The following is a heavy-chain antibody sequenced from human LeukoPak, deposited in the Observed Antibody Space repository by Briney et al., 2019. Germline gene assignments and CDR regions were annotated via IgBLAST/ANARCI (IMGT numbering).Heavy chain of an antibody. CDR3: ARDVGHYASGTSYFDY. V-gene: IGHV3-33*01. D-gene: IGHD3-10*01. Sequence: GGSLRLSCAASGFTFSSYDMFWVRKAPGKGLEWVAIIWYDGSKKYYADSVKGRFTISRDDSKNTLYLQMSSLRVEDTAVYYCARDVGHYASGTSYFDYWGRGTQVTVSS. J-gene: IGHJ4*02. CDR1: GFTFSSYD. CDR2: IWYDGSKK.